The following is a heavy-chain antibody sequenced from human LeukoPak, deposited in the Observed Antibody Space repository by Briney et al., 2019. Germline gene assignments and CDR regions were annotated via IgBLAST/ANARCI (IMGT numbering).Heavy chain of an antibody. D-gene: IGHD3-22*01. V-gene: IGHV1-58*01. CDR2: IVVGSGNT. Sequence: SVKVSCKASGFTFTSSAVQWVRQARGQRLEWIGWIVVGSGNTNYAQKFQERVTITRDMSTSTAYVELSSLRSEDTAVYYCAKGGHYYYDSSGLRMDVWGKGTTVPLSS. CDR1: GFTFTSSA. J-gene: IGHJ6*04. CDR3: AKGGHYYYDSSGLRMDV.